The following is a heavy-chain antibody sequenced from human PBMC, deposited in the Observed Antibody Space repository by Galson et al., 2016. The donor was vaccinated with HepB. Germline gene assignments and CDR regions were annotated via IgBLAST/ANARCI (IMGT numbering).Heavy chain of an antibody. Sequence: SLRLSCAASGFVFSSFGLSWVRQAPGKGLEWVASISTRRTMYYSDSVQGRFTISRDNSNNTLYLQMNGLRAEDTAVYYCAKERLVRRIFDHWGQGTLLTVSS. CDR3: AKERLVRRIFDH. J-gene: IGHJ4*02. CDR1: GFVFSSFG. V-gene: IGHV3-23*01. CDR2: ISTRRTM. D-gene: IGHD1-1*01.